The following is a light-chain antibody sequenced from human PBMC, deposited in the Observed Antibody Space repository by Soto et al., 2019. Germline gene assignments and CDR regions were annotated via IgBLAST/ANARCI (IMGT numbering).Light chain of an antibody. V-gene: IGKV4-1*01. CDR2: WAS. Sequence: DIVMTQSPDSLAVSLGERATINCESSQSVLYKSNNQYCLAWYQQKPGQPPKLLIYWASTRESGVPDRFSGSGSETDFTLTITGLQAEDVPVYFCQQYCVTPWTFGQGTKVEI. CDR1: QSVLYKSNNQYC. CDR3: QQYCVTPWT. J-gene: IGKJ1*01.